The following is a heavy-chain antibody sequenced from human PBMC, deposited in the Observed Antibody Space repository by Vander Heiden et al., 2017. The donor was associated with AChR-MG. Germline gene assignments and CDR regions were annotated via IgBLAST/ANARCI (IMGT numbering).Heavy chain of an antibody. CDR3: AKAWALVQGTDY. CDR1: GFTFSSYA. CDR2: ISGSGGST. V-gene: IGHV3-23*01. J-gene: IGHJ4*02. D-gene: IGHD2-8*02. Sequence: EVQLLESGGGLVQPGGSLRPSCAASGFTFSSYAMSWVHKAAGKGLEWVSDISGSGGSTYYADAVKGRFTISRDNSKNTLYLEMKSMSAEDTAVYYYAKAWALVQGTDYWGQGTLVTVSS.